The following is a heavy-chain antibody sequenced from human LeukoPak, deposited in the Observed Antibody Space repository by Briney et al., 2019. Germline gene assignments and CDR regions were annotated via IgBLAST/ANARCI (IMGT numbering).Heavy chain of an antibody. V-gene: IGHV4-39*01. D-gene: IGHD5-18*01. Sequence: PSEILSLTCSVVGGSLTSSNQYWGWIRQPPGKGLEWIGSIYYSGRTYYNPSLKSRATISVDTSKNQFSLKLSSVTAADTAVYYCARPDQRGYNYDYSAFDIWGQGTMVTVSS. CDR1: GGSLTSSNQY. CDR3: ARPDQRGYNYDYSAFDI. J-gene: IGHJ3*02. CDR2: IYYSGRT.